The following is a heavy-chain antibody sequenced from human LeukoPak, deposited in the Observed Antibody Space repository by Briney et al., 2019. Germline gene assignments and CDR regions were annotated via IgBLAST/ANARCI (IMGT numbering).Heavy chain of an antibody. J-gene: IGHJ5*02. CDR2: IIPIFGTA. CDR1: GGTFSSYA. D-gene: IGHD3-9*01. CDR3: ARDRYDMLTGTILNWFDP. V-gene: IGHV1-69*06. Sequence: SVKVSCKASGGTFSSYAISWVRQAPGQGLEWMGGIIPIFGTANYAQKFQGRVTITADKSTSTAYMELSSLRSEDTAVYYCARDRYDMLTGTILNWFDPWGQGTLVTVSS.